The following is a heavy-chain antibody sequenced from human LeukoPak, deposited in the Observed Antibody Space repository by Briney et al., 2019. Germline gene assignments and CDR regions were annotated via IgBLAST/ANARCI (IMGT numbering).Heavy chain of an antibody. CDR2: IKSKTNGGTA. Sequence: GGSLRLSCAASGFTLSSAWMSWVSQAPGKGLEWVGRIKSKTNGGTAVYSAPVEGRFTISRDDSKNTLDLQMNSLKTEDTAVYYCATAGAGLWGQGTLVTASS. CDR1: GFTLSSAW. D-gene: IGHD1-14*01. V-gene: IGHV3-15*01. J-gene: IGHJ4*02. CDR3: ATAGAGL.